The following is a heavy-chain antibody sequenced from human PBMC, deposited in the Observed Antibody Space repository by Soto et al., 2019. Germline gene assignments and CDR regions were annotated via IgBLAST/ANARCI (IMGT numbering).Heavy chain of an antibody. D-gene: IGHD4-17*01. CDR1: RFTVTSYL. V-gene: IGHV3-74*01. J-gene: IGHJ4*02. CDR3: ARVRFHAVTIDY. CDR2: INSDGSST. Sequence: PGGTLRLSCAASRFTVTSYLMHLVRQAPGKGLVWVSRINSDGSSTSYADSVKGRFTISRDNAKNTLYLQMNSLRAEDTAVYYCARVRFHAVTIDYWGQGT.